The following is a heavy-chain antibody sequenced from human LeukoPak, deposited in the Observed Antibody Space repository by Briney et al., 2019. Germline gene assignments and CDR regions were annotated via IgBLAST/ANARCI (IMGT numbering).Heavy chain of an antibody. J-gene: IGHJ4*02. CDR2: IYYSGST. CDR1: GGSISSYY. Sequence: SETLSLTCSVSGGSISSYYWSWIRQPPGKGLEWIGYIYYSGSTNYNPSLKGRVTISVDTSKNQFSLRLSSVTAADTAVYYCARVTGYIVEDYFDYWGQGTLVTVSS. CDR3: ARVTGYIVEDYFDY. V-gene: IGHV4-59*01. D-gene: IGHD3-22*01.